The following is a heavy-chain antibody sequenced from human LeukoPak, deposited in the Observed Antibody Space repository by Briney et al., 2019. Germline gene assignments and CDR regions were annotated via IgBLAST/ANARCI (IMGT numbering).Heavy chain of an antibody. CDR3: AKSRAPMGFGELPIDY. Sequence: KSSETLSLTCTVSGGSISSYYWSWIRQPPGKGLEWIGYIYYSGSTNYNPSLKSRVTISVDTSKNQFSLKLSSVTAADTAVYYCAKSRAPMGFGELPIDYWGQGTLVTVSS. J-gene: IGHJ4*02. V-gene: IGHV4-59*08. D-gene: IGHD3-10*01. CDR2: IYYSGST. CDR1: GGSISSYY.